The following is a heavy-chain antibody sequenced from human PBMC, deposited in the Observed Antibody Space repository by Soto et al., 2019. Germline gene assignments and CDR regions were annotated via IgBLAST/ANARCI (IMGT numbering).Heavy chain of an antibody. CDR1: GYTFTSYG. J-gene: IGHJ6*02. CDR3: ARDGKYXSSTSCYSDDYYYGMDV. D-gene: IGHD2-2*02. V-gene: IGHV1-18*01. Sequence: ASVKVSCKASGYTFTSYGISWVRQAPGQGLEWMGWISAYNGNTNYAQKLQGRVTMTTDTSTSTAYMELRSLRSDDTAVYYCARDGKYXSSTSCYSDDYYYGMDVWGQGTTVTVSS. CDR2: ISAYNGNT.